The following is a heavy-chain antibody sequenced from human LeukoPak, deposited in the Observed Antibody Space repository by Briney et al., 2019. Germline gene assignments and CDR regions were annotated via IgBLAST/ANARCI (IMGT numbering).Heavy chain of an antibody. V-gene: IGHV4-31*03. CDR2: IYYSGST. CDR3: ARDCSSTSCYYYYGMDV. Sequence: SETLSLTCTVSGGSISSGGYYWSWIRQHPGKGLEWIGYIYYSGSTYYNPSLKSRVTISVDTSKNQSSLKLSSVTAADTAVYYCARDCSSTSCYYYYGMDVWGQGTTVTVSS. CDR1: GGSISSGGYY. J-gene: IGHJ6*02. D-gene: IGHD2-2*01.